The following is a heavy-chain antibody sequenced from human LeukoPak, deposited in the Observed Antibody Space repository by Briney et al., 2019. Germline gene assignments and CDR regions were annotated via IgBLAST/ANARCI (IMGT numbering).Heavy chain of an antibody. D-gene: IGHD2-21*02. CDR2: ITDSGVST. J-gene: IGHJ4*02. CDR1: GFTFSSYA. V-gene: IGHV3-23*01. Sequence: GGSLRLSCAASGFTFSSYAMSWVRRAPGKGLEWVSGITDSGVSTYYADSVKGRFTISRDNSKNTLYLQMSSLRAKDTAVYYCVKDLGYCGGDCYSLFDYWGQGTLVTVSS. CDR3: VKDLGYCGGDCYSLFDY.